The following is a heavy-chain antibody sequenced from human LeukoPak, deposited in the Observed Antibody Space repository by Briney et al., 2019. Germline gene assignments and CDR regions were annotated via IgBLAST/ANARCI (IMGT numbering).Heavy chain of an antibody. J-gene: IGHJ4*02. CDR3: ARVNYDSSGYSHSNFDY. Sequence: PSETLSLTCAVSGYSISSGYYWGWIRQPPGKGLEWIGSIYHSGSTYYNPSLKSRVTISVDTSKNQFSLKLSSVTAADTAVYYCARVNYDSSGYSHSNFDYWGQGTLVTVSS. V-gene: IGHV4-38-2*01. CDR2: IYHSGST. CDR1: GYSISSGYY. D-gene: IGHD3-22*01.